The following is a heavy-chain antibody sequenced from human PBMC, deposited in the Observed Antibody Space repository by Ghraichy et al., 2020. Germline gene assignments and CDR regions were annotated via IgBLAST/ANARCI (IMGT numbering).Heavy chain of an antibody. CDR2: IRSRANNYAT. CDR1: GLTFSGSA. Sequence: GGSLRLSCATSGLTFSGSAMDWVRQSSGRGLEWVGRIRSRANNYATEYAASVKGRFTISRDDSKNTLYLQMNSLKTEDTAVYYCTRHGSSPTDSYAHSGPTPFDHWGQGTLVTVSS. V-gene: IGHV3-73*01. D-gene: IGHD3-16*01. J-gene: IGHJ4*02. CDR3: TRHGSSPTDSYAHSGPTPFDH.